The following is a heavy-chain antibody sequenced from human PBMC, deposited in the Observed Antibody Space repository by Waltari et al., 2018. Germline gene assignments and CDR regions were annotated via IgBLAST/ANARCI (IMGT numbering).Heavy chain of an antibody. CDR2: ISSGGSTI. D-gene: IGHD3-3*01. V-gene: IGHV3-48*03. Sequence: EVQLVESGGGLVQPGGSLRLSCAASGFTFSSYEMNWVRQAPGKGLEWVSYISSGGSTIYYADSVKGRFTISRDNAKSSLYLQMNSLRAEDTAVYYCARGSITIFGVVTYWGQGTLVTVSS. CDR1: GFTFSSYE. J-gene: IGHJ4*02. CDR3: ARGSITIFGVVTY.